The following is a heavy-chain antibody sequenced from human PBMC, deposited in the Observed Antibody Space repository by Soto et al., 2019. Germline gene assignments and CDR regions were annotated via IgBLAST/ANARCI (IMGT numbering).Heavy chain of an antibody. J-gene: IGHJ4*02. V-gene: IGHV4-30-4*01. Sequence: KPSETLSLTCTVSGGSISSGDYYWSWIRQPPGKGLEWIGYIYYSGSTYYNPSLKSRVTISVDTSKNQFSLKLSSVTAADTAVYYCARVVNVDTDFDYWGQGTLVTVSS. CDR1: GGSISSGDYY. D-gene: IGHD5-18*01. CDR3: ARVVNVDTDFDY. CDR2: IYYSGST.